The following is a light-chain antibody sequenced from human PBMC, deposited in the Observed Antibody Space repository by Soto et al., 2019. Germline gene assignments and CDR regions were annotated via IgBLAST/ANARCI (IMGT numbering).Light chain of an antibody. CDR3: QQFASSLYT. CDR2: AAS. J-gene: IGKJ2*01. CDR1: QGVSNTY. Sequence: EIVLTQSPGTLSLSPGERATLSCRASQGVSNTYLAWYQQKPGQAPRLLIYAASSRATGIPDRFSGSGSGTDFTLTISRLEPVDFAVYYCQQFASSLYTFGQGTKLDIK. V-gene: IGKV3-20*01.